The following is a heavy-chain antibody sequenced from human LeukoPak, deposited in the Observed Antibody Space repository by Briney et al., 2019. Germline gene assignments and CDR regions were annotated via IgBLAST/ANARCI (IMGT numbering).Heavy chain of an antibody. V-gene: IGHV5-51*01. J-gene: IGHJ5*02. CDR2: IYPGDSDT. CDR3: ARGGYCSNTSCYNLPSYNWFDP. Sequence: GESLKISCKGSGYSFTSYWIGWVRQMPGKGLEWMGIIYPGDSDTRYSPSFQGQVTISADKSISTAYLQWSSLKASDTAMYYCARGGYCSNTSCYNLPSYNWFDPWGQGTLVTVSS. CDR1: GYSFTSYW. D-gene: IGHD2-2*01.